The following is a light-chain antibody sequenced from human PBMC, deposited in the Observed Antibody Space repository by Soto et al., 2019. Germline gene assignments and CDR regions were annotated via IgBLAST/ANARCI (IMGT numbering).Light chain of an antibody. Sequence: EIVLTQSRATLSLSPGERATLSCRASQSVSSYLAWYQQKPGQAPRLLIYDASNRATGIPARFSGSGSGTDFTLTISSLEPEDFAVYYCQQRSNWPPQGTFGPGTKVDIK. CDR3: QQRSNWPPQGT. CDR2: DAS. CDR1: QSVSSY. J-gene: IGKJ3*01. V-gene: IGKV3-11*01.